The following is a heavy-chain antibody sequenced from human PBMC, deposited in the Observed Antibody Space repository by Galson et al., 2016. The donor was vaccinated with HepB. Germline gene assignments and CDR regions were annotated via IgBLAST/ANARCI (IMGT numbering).Heavy chain of an antibody. D-gene: IGHD2-2*01. CDR1: GFTFSSYY. J-gene: IGHJ4*02. Sequence: SLRLSCAASGFTFSSYYMHWVRQAPGKGLVWVSRINRDESSTSYADYVKGRFTISRDNAKNALYLQMSSLRAEDTAVYYCARTIVAVPGANDYFDYWGQGTLVTVSS. CDR2: INRDESST. CDR3: ARTIVAVPGANDYFDY. V-gene: IGHV3-74*01.